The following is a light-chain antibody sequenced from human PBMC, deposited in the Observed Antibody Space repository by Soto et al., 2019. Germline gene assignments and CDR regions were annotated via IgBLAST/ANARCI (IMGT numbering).Light chain of an antibody. Sequence: DIQMTQSPSTLSASVVDRVTITCRASQSISSSLAWYQQKPGKAPKLLIYDASSLESGVPSRFSGSGSGTEFTLTISSLQSEDFAVYYCRQYNNWWTFGQGTKVDIK. CDR2: DAS. CDR1: QSISSS. J-gene: IGKJ1*01. V-gene: IGKV1-5*01. CDR3: RQYNNWWT.